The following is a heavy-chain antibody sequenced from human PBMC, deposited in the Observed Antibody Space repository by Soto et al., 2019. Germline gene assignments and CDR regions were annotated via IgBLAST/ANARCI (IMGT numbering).Heavy chain of an antibody. CDR3: AREIGHYDSSGYYFDY. V-gene: IGHV4-59*01. D-gene: IGHD3-22*01. CDR2: IYYSGST. CDR1: GGSISSYY. Sequence: SETLSLTCTVSGGSISSYYWSWIRQPPGKGLEWIGYIYYSGSTNYNPSLKSRVTISVDTSKNQFSLKLSSVTAADTAVYYCAREIGHYDSSGYYFDYWGQGTLVTVSS. J-gene: IGHJ4*02.